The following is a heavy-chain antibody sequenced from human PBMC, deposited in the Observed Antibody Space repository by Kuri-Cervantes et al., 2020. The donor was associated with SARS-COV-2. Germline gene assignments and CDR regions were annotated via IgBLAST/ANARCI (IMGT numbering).Heavy chain of an antibody. CDR1: GFTFSSYW. CDR2: INSDGSST. J-gene: IGHJ4*02. CDR3: TREAYDYNMGFDS. V-gene: IGHV3-74*01. D-gene: IGHD4-11*01. Sequence: GESLKISCAASGFTFSSYWMHWGRQAPGKGLVWVSRINSDGSSTSYADSVKGRFTISRDNSRNIVYLQMNSLRPEDTALYYCTREAYDYNMGFDSWGQGTLVTVSS.